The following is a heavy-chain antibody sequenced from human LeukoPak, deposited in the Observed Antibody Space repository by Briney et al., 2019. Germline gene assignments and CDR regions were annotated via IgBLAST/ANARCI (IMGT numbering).Heavy chain of an antibody. D-gene: IGHD5-18*01. J-gene: IGHJ3*02. CDR3: ARSDSEHAFDI. CDR1: GGTFSSYA. CDR2: IIPILGIA. Sequence: ASVKVSCKASGGTFSSYAISWVRQAPGQGLEWMGRIIPILGIANYAQKFQGRVTITADKSTSTAYMELSSLRSEDTAVYYCARSDSEHAFDIWAKGQWSPSLQ. V-gene: IGHV1-69*04.